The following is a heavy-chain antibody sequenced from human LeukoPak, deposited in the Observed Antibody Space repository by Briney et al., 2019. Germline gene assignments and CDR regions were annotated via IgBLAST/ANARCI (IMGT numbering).Heavy chain of an antibody. Sequence: GGSLRLSCAASGFTFDDYGMSWVRQAPGKGLEWVSGINWNGGSTGYADSVKGRFTISRDNAKNSLYLQMHSLRAEDTALYYCARDALVAARLGWFDPWGRGTLVTVSS. CDR3: ARDALVAARLGWFDP. J-gene: IGHJ5*02. D-gene: IGHD6-6*01. CDR2: INWNGGST. CDR1: GFTFDDYG. V-gene: IGHV3-20*04.